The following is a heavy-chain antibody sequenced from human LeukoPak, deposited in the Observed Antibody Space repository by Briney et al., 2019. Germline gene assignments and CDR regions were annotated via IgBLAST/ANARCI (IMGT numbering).Heavy chain of an antibody. D-gene: IGHD3-3*01. CDR3: ARDSATYYDFWSGYYPPYFDY. Sequence: SVKVSCKASGGTFSSYAISWVRQAPGQGLEWMGGIIPIFGTANYAQKFQGRVTITADESTSTAYMELSSLRSEDTAVYYCARDSATYYDFWSGYYPPYFDYWGQGTLVTVSS. CDR1: GGTFSSYA. CDR2: IIPIFGTA. J-gene: IGHJ4*02. V-gene: IGHV1-69*01.